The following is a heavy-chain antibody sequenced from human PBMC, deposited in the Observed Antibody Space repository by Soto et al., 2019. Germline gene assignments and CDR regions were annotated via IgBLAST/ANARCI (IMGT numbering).Heavy chain of an antibody. D-gene: IGHD6-6*01. CDR2: IVVGSGNT. J-gene: IGHJ6*03. Sequence: SVKVSCKASGFTFTSSAMQWVRQARGQRLEWIGWIVVGSGNTNYAQKFQERVTITRDMSTSTAYMELSSLRSEDMAVYYCAADHSSSPTYYYYYYMDVWGKGTTVTVSS. V-gene: IGHV1-58*02. CDR1: GFTFTSSA. CDR3: AADHSSSPTYYYYYYMDV.